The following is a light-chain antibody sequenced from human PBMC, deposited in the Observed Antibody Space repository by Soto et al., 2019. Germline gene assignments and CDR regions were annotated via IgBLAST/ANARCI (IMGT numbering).Light chain of an antibody. CDR3: QQSYSTLS. J-gene: IGKJ4*01. CDR2: AAS. V-gene: IGKV1-39*01. Sequence: DIQMTQSPFSLSASVGDRVTITCRASQSISSYLNWYQQKPRKAPKLLIYAASSLQSGVPSRFSGSGSGTDFTLTISSLQPEDFATYYCQQSYSTLSFGGGTKVEIK. CDR1: QSISSY.